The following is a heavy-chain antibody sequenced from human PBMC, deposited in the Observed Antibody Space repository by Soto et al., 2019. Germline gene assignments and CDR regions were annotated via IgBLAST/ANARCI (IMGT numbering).Heavy chain of an antibody. CDR3: ASSGDTAMAPYYFDY. CDR2: IYYSGST. CDR1: GGSISSYY. V-gene: IGHV4-59*01. Sequence: SETLSLTCTVSGGSISSYYWSWIRQPPGKGLEWIGYIYYSGSTNYNPSLKSRVTISVDTSKNQFSLKLSSVTAADTAVYYCASSGDTAMAPYYFDYWGQGTLVTVSS. D-gene: IGHD5-18*01. J-gene: IGHJ4*02.